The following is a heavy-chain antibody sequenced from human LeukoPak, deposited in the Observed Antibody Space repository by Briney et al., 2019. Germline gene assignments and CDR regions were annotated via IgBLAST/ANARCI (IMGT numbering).Heavy chain of an antibody. J-gene: IGHJ4*02. D-gene: IGHD1-1*01. Sequence: GGSLRLSCVGPGFIFGDFYMNWIRQAPGKGLEWISFITSSGDSIYYADSVKGRFTVFRDNAKNSLYLQMNSLRAEDTAVYFCARDPEYSDKWGQGTLVSVSS. CDR3: ARDPEYSDK. CDR1: GFIFGDFY. CDR2: ITSSGDSI. V-gene: IGHV3-11*01.